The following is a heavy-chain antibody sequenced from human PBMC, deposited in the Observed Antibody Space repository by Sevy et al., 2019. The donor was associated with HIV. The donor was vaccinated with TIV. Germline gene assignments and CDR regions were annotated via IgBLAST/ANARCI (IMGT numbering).Heavy chain of an antibody. V-gene: IGHV3-72*01. Sequence: GESLKISCVASGFTFSDHYMEWVRQAPGKGLEWVGRTRNKADGYTTEYAASVKGRFTISRDDSKNSLYVQMNCLKTDDTAVYYCATHAGIAAAGRVFDYWGQGTLVTVSS. J-gene: IGHJ4*02. CDR2: TRNKADGYTT. CDR3: ATHAGIAAAGRVFDY. CDR1: GFTFSDHY. D-gene: IGHD6-13*01.